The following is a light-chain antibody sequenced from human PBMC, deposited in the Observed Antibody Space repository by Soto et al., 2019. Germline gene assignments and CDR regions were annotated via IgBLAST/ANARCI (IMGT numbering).Light chain of an antibody. V-gene: IGLV1-44*01. CDR1: SSNIGSHT. Sequence: QSVLTQPPSASGTPRQRVTISCSGSSSNIGSHTVNWYQQLPGTAPKLLLYSNNPRPSGVPDRFSASKSGTSASLSIRGLQSEEEADYYCAAWDDSLNGVVFGGGTKLTVL. CDR3: AAWDDSLNGVV. CDR2: SNN. J-gene: IGLJ2*01.